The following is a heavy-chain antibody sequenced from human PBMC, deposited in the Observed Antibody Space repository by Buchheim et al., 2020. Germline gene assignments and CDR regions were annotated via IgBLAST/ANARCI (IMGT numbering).Heavy chain of an antibody. J-gene: IGHJ1*01. CDR1: GFTFSAYW. Sequence: EVQLVESGGSLVQPGGSLRLSCAASGFTFSAYWMTWVRQAPGKGLEWVANINEDGSEKYYVDSVKGRFTISRDYTKNSLYLQMNSLRAEDTAVYYCCGWYWTQLAHWGQG. D-gene: IGHD6-19*01. CDR2: INEDGSEK. CDR3: CGWYWTQLAH. V-gene: IGHV3-7*03.